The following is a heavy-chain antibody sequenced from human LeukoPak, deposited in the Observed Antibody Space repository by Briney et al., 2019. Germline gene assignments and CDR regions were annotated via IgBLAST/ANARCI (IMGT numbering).Heavy chain of an antibody. D-gene: IGHD3-22*01. V-gene: IGHV1-2*02. J-gene: IGHJ4*02. CDR2: INPNSGGT. Sequence: ASVKVSCKASGYTFTGYYMHWVRQAPGQGLEWMGWINPNSGGTNYAQQFQGRLTMTRDTSISAAYMELSRLRSDDTAVYYCARVKTMIIVVSLFDYWGQGTLVTVSS. CDR1: GYTFTGYY. CDR3: ARVKTMIIVVSLFDY.